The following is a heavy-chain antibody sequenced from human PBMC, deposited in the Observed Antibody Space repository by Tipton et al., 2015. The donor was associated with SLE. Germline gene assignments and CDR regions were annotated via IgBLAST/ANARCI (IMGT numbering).Heavy chain of an antibody. CDR3: AKEILHDFWSGYRGADY. Sequence: SLRLSCGASGFTFSSFAMNWVRQAPGKGLEWVSGISGSGTSYSADSVKGRFTVSRDNSKNTLYLEMHSLRVEDTAVYYCAKEILHDFWSGYRGADYWGQGTLVTVSS. D-gene: IGHD3-3*01. CDR1: GFTFSSFA. J-gene: IGHJ4*02. V-gene: IGHV3-23*01. CDR2: ISGSGTS.